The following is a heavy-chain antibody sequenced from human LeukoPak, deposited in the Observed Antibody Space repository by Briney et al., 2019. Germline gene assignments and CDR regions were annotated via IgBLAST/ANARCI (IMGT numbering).Heavy chain of an antibody. CDR1: GFIFSDHH. D-gene: IGHD2-21*02. V-gene: IGHV3-72*01. CDR2: SRSRARGSTT. CDR3: ARDLSGGDYTAFDV. J-gene: IGHJ3*01. Sequence: TGGSLRLSCAASGFIFSDHHMDWVREAPGKGLEWIGRSRSRARGSTTEYAASVKGRFTISRDDSKNSLSLHMNSLNTEDTAVYYCARDLSGGDYTAFDVWGQGTMVTVSS.